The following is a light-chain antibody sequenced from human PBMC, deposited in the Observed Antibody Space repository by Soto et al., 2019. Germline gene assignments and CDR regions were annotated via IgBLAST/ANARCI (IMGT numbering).Light chain of an antibody. V-gene: IGKV3-15*01. Sequence: EIVMTQSPATLSVSPGGSATLSCRASQSVRSSVAWYQQKPGQPPRLLIYGASTRATGIPVRFSGSGSGTEFTLFISTLQSEDSATYYCQQYDNRPLYTFGQGTKLEIK. CDR2: GAS. CDR3: QQYDNRPLYT. J-gene: IGKJ2*01. CDR1: QSVRSS.